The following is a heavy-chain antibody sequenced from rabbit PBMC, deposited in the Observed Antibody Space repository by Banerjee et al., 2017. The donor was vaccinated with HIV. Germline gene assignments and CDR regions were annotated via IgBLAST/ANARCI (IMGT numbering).Heavy chain of an antibody. D-gene: IGHD4-1*01. V-gene: IGHV1S40*01. J-gene: IGHJ4*01. CDR2: IDPIFTSA. CDR3: ARDLAGVIGWNFNL. Sequence: WIGYIDPIFTSAYYASWVNGRFSISKTSSTTVTLQMTSLTAADTATYFCARDLAGVIGWNFNLWGPGTLVTVS.